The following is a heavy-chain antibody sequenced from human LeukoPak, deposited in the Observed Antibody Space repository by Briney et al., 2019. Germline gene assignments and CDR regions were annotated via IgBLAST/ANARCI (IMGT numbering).Heavy chain of an antibody. CDR2: IYYSGST. CDR3: ASPGGGPTDY. D-gene: IGHD3-16*01. J-gene: IGHJ4*02. Sequence: SETLSLTCTVSGSSISSGGYYWGWIRQPPGKGLEWIGSIYYSGSTYYNPSLKSRVTISIDTSKNQFSLKLSSVTAADTAVYYCASPGGGPTDYWGQGTLVTVSS. V-gene: IGHV4-39*01. CDR1: GSSISSGGYY.